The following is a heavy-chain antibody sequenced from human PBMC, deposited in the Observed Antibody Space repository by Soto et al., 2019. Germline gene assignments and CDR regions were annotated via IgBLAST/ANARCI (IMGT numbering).Heavy chain of an antibody. CDR1: VCMFSAYW. Sequence: PVGSLRLSCASSVCMFSAYWMSWVRHSPGKWLEWVANIHGDGGKIYYVDSVKGRFTISRDNAKRSLYLQMNSLRAEDTAVYYCARDFYGGYTSGPGEYWGQGALVIVSS. CDR3: ARDFYGGYTSGPGEY. V-gene: IGHV3-7*01. J-gene: IGHJ4*02. D-gene: IGHD5-18*01. CDR2: IHGDGGKI.